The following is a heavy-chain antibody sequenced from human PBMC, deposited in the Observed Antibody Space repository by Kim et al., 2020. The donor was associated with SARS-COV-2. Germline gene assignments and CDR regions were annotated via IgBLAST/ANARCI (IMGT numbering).Heavy chain of an antibody. J-gene: IGHJ4*02. CDR3: VPLGDRGYTWVDY. CDR1: GFTFGGYA. V-gene: IGHV3-9*01. CDR2: ISWNSGNI. Sequence: GGSLRLSCAGYGFTFGGYAMHWVRQAPGKGLEWVSGISWNSGNIGYADSVKGRFTISRDNAKNSLYLQMNSLRAEDTALYYCVPLGDRGYTWVDYWGQGSLVTVSS. D-gene: IGHD5-12*01.